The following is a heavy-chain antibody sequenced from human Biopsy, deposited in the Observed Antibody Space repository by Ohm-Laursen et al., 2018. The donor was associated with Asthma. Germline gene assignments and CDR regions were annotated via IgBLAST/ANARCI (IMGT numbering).Heavy chain of an antibody. D-gene: IGHD7-27*01. CDR3: ARGQKSPGDRWFDP. CDR1: GYTFIGYH. Sequence: ASVKVSCKTSGYTFIGYHIHWVRQAPGQRLEWMGRINPNSGGTNYAQKFQGRVTMTSDTSISTAYMELSRLRPDDTALYYCARGQKSPGDRWFDPWGQGTLVTVSS. V-gene: IGHV1-2*06. CDR2: INPNSGGT. J-gene: IGHJ5*02.